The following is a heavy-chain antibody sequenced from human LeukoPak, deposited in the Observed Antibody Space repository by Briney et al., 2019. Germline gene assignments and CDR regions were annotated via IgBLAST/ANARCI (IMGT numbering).Heavy chain of an antibody. CDR2: IRYDGSNK. CDR3: ARDVSGSYGTYNWFDP. Sequence: GGSLRLSCAASGFTFSTYGMHWVRQAPGKGLEWVAFIRYDGSNKYHADSVKGRFTISRDNSKNTLYLQMNSLRAEDTAVYYCARDVSGSYGTYNWFDPWGQGTLVTVSS. D-gene: IGHD1-26*01. V-gene: IGHV3-30*02. J-gene: IGHJ5*02. CDR1: GFTFSTYG.